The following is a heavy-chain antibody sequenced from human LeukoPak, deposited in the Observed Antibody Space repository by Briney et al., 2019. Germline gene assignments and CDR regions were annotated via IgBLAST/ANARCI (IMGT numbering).Heavy chain of an antibody. CDR2: IKEDGGEK. Sequence: GGSLRLSCAASGFTFSNYWMSWVRQAPGKGLEWVANIKEDGGEKHYVDSVKGRFTISRDNAKNSLYLQMNSLRVEDTAVYYCAREVYCSGGSCLDYWGQGTLVTVSS. CDR3: AREVYCSGGSCLDY. J-gene: IGHJ4*02. D-gene: IGHD2-15*01. CDR1: GFTFSNYW. V-gene: IGHV3-7*03.